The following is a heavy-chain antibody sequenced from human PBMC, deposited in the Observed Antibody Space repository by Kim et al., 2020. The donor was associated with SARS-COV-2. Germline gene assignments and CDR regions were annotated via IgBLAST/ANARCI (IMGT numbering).Heavy chain of an antibody. CDR1: GFTFRNYA. V-gene: IGHV3-64D*06. J-gene: IGHJ4*02. Sequence: GGSLRLSCSASGFTFRNYAMHWVRQAPGKGLESVSIISHDGSKTYYAGSVKGRFIISRDNSKDTVSLQMSSLRVDDTAVYYCVNNWNADSWGQGTLVTVS. D-gene: IGHD1-20*01. CDR2: ISHDGSKT. CDR3: VNNWNADS.